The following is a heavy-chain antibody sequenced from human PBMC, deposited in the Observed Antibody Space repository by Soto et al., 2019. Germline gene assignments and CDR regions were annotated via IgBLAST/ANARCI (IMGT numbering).Heavy chain of an antibody. CDR1: GFTFSSYA. Sequence: GSLRLSCAASGFTFSSYAMHWVRQAPGKGLEWVAVISYDGSNKYYTDSVKGRFTISRDNSKNTLYLQMNSLRAEDTAVYYCARESWLQFGAAFDIWGQGTMVTV. J-gene: IGHJ3*02. D-gene: IGHD5-12*01. V-gene: IGHV3-30-3*01. CDR2: ISYDGSNK. CDR3: ARESWLQFGAAFDI.